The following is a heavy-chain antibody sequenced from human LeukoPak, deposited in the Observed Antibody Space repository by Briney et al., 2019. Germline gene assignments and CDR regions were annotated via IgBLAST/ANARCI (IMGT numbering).Heavy chain of an antibody. CDR2: ISYDGSNK. J-gene: IGHJ4*02. CDR1: GFTFSSYW. V-gene: IGHV3-30*03. CDR3: ARDVDYGGNLFDY. D-gene: IGHD4-23*01. Sequence: GGSLRLSCAASGFTFSSYWMSWVRQAPGKGLEWVAVISYDGSNKYYADSVKGRFTISRDNSKNTLYLQMNSLRAEDTAVYYCARDVDYGGNLFDYWGQGTLVTVSS.